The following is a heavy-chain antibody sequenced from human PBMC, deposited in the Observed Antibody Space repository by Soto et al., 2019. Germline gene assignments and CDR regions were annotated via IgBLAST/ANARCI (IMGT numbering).Heavy chain of an antibody. CDR3: ARIVWYSSGWYDY. D-gene: IGHD6-19*01. CDR2: INSDGSST. V-gene: IGHV3-74*01. J-gene: IGHJ4*02. CDR1: GFTFSSYW. Sequence: GGSLRLSCAASGFTFSSYWMHWVRQAPRKGPVWVSRINSDGSSTAFADSVKGRFTISRDNAKNTLYLQMNSLRAEDTAVYYCARIVWYSSGWYDYWGQGTLVTVSS.